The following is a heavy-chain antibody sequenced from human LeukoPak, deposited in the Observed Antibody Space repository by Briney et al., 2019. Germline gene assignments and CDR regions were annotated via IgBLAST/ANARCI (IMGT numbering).Heavy chain of an antibody. CDR1: GITSSGYA. CDR3: AKGKGSGSDLFYSYYYMDV. D-gene: IGHD1-26*01. Sequence: GGSLRLSCAVSGITSSGYAMSWVRQAPGKGLEWVSAISGSGGSTYYADSVKGRFTISSDTSKNTLYLQMNSLRAEDTAVYYCAKGKGSGSDLFYSYYYMDVWAKGPQSPSP. V-gene: IGHV3-23*01. J-gene: IGHJ6*03. CDR2: ISGSGGST.